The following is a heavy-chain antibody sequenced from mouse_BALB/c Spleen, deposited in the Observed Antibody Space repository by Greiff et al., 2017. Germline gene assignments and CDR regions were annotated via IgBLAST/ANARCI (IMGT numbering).Heavy chain of an antibody. V-gene: IGHV2-9*02. Sequence: QVQLKQSGPGLVAPSQSLSITCTVSGFSLTSYGVHWVRQPPGKGLEWLGVIWAGGSTNYNSALMSRLSISKDNSKSQVFLKMNSLQTDDTAMYYCARDRYYYGSSYPNYYAMDYWGQGTSVTVSS. CDR3: ARDRYYYGSSYPNYYAMDY. J-gene: IGHJ4*01. CDR2: IWAGGST. CDR1: GFSLTSYG. D-gene: IGHD1-1*01.